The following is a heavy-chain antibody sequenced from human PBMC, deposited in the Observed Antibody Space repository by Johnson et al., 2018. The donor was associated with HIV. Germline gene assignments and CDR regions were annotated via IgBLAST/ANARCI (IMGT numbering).Heavy chain of an antibody. J-gene: IGHJ3*02. CDR3: AREVDAFDM. CDR1: GFTFDDYA. Sequence: VQLVESGGGLVQPGRSLRLSCAASGFTFDDYAMHWVRQAPGKGLEWVSGISWNRGSIGYADSVKGRFTISRDNAKNSLYLQMNSLRAEDTALYYCAREVDAFDMWGQGTLVTVSS. V-gene: IGHV3-9*01. CDR2: ISWNRGSI.